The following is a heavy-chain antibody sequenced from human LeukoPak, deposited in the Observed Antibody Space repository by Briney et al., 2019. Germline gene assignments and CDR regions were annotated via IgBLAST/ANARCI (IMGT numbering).Heavy chain of an antibody. D-gene: IGHD6-19*01. Sequence: GGSLRLSCAASGFTVSSNYMSWVRQAPGKGLEWVSVIYSGGSTYYADSVKGRFTISRDNSKNTLYLQMNSLRAEDTAVYYCTREPGYSSGWYKGKFDYWGQGTLVTVSS. J-gene: IGHJ4*02. V-gene: IGHV3-66*02. CDR1: GFTVSSNY. CDR2: IYSGGST. CDR3: TREPGYSSGWYKGKFDY.